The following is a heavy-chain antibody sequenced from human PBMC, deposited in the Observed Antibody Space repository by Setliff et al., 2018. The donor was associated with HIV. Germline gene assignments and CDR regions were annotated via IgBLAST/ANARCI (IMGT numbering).Heavy chain of an antibody. CDR3: ARDFGVVIPQGRFDP. CDR1: GGSFSSSSYY. CDR2: IYYSGST. V-gene: IGHV4-39*01. J-gene: IGHJ5*02. Sequence: SETLSLTCTVSGGSFSSSSYYWGWIRQPPGKGLEWIGSIYYSGSTYYNPSLKSRVTLSVDTSKNQFFLRLSSVTAADTAVYYCARDFGVVIPQGRFDPWGQGTLVTAPQ. D-gene: IGHD3-3*01.